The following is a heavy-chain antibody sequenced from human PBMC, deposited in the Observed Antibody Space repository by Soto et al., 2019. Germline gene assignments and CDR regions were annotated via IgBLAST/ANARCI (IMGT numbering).Heavy chain of an antibody. CDR2: ISGSGGST. Sequence: PGGSLRLSCAASGFTFSSKSMSWVRQPPGKGLEWVSGISGSGGSTYYADSVKGRFTISRDNSKNTVFLQMNSLRAEDTAVYYCARDESSSMYYFANWGQETLVTVSS. D-gene: IGHD6-13*01. V-gene: IGHV3-23*01. J-gene: IGHJ4*02. CDR3: ARDESSSMYYFAN. CDR1: GFTFSSKS.